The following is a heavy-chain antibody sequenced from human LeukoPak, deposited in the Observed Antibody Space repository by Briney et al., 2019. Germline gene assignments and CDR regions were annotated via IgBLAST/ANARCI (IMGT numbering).Heavy chain of an antibody. CDR1: GFSVNTNY. Sequence: GGSLRLSCAASGFSVNTNYMTWVRQAPGKGLEWVSVLYSGGGAYYADSVKDRFTISRDYSQNTLLLQMNSLRAEDTALYYCARGKASDDIVEDAFDIWGQGTMVAVSS. D-gene: IGHD2-15*01. CDR3: ARGKASDDIVEDAFDI. V-gene: IGHV3-66*01. CDR2: LYSGGGA. J-gene: IGHJ3*02.